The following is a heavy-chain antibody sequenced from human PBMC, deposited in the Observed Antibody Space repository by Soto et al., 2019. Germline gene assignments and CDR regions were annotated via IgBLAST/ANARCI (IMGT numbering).Heavy chain of an antibody. D-gene: IGHD6-13*01. CDR2: INPTSGST. J-gene: IGHJ4*02. Sequence: QVQLVQSGAEVKKPGASVKVSCKASGYTFTNYYIHWVRQAPGQGLECMGIINPTSGSTNYAQKFQGRVTLTYDTSTTNVYMELSGLRSEDTAVLYCARDLAAGDHWGQGTLVTVSS. CDR3: ARDLAAGDH. CDR1: GYTFTNYY. V-gene: IGHV1-46*01.